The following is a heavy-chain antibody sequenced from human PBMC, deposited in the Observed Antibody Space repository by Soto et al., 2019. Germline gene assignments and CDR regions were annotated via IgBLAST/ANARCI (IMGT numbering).Heavy chain of an antibody. CDR1: GFIVSNNH. V-gene: IGHV3-53*01. D-gene: IGHD4-17*01. Sequence: QPGGSLRLSCAPSGFIVSNNHMSWVRQAPGKGPEWVSNLYTDGNAFYADSVKGRFTIFRDNSRNALYLQMNSLRAEDTVVYYCARDYDYGDAGALDIWGQGTMVTVSS. J-gene: IGHJ3*02. CDR3: ARDYDYGDAGALDI. CDR2: LYTDGNA.